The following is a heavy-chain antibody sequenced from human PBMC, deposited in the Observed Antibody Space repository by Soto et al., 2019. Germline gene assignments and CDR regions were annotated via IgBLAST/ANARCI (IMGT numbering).Heavy chain of an antibody. CDR2: IIPIFGTA. CDR3: ARSQDIVVVVAAFYYGMDV. Sequence: ASVKVSCKASGGTFSSYAISWVRQAPGQGLEWMGGIIPIFGTANYAQKFQGRVTITADESTSTAYMELSSLRSEDTAVYYCARSQDIVVVVAAFYYGMDVWGQGTSVPVSS. V-gene: IGHV1-69*13. CDR1: GGTFSSYA. D-gene: IGHD2-15*01. J-gene: IGHJ6*02.